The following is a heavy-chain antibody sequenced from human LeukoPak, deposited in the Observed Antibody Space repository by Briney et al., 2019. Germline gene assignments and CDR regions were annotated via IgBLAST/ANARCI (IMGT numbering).Heavy chain of an antibody. V-gene: IGHV3-7*01. CDR1: GFTFSRYW. CDR3: VRGSADTTGVDY. Sequence: PGGSLRPSCAASGFTFSRYWMTWVRQSPGKKLEWVANIKPDGSEKYHVDSVKGRFTISRDNAKNSLYLQMNTVTAEDTAIYYCVRGSADTTGVDYWGQGTPVTVSS. D-gene: IGHD6-13*01. CDR2: IKPDGSEK. J-gene: IGHJ4*02.